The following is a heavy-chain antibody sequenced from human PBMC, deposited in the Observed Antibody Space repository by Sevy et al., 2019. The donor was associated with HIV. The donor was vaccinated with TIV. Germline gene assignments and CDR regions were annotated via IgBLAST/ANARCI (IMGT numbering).Heavy chain of an antibody. Sequence: GGSLRLSCAASGFAFHEYSMSWIRQAPGKGLEWVATLSFGCGKINYADSVKGRFTISRDNPKNSFYLQMDNLRVEDTALYYCAREGCSRPHDYWGQRTRVTVSS. CDR1: GFAFHEYS. V-gene: IGHV3-23*01. CDR3: AREGCSRPHDY. CDR2: LSFGCGKI. J-gene: IGHJ4*02. D-gene: IGHD2-8*01.